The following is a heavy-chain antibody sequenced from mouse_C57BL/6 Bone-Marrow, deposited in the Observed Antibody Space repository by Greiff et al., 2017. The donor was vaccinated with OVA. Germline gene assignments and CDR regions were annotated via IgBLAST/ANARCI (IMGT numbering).Heavy chain of an antibody. J-gene: IGHJ2*01. Sequence: QVQLKESGPELVKPGASVKISCKASGYAFSSSWMNWVKQRPGKGLEWIGRIYPGDGDTNYNGKFKGKATLTADKSSSTAYMQLSSLTSEDSAVYFCARWAPYYFDYGGQGTTLTVSS. CDR3: ARWAPYYFDY. CDR2: IYPGDGDT. V-gene: IGHV1-82*01. CDR1: GYAFSSSW.